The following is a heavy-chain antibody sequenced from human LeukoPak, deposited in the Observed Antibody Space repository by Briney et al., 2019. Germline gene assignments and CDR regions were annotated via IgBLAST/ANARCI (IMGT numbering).Heavy chain of an antibody. J-gene: IGHJ4*02. CDR2: IWYGGSDK. CDR1: GFTFSSYG. CDR3: ARFDILTGEEVYYFDY. Sequence: PGRSLRLSCAASGFTFSSYGMHWVRQAPGEGLEWVAVIWYGGSDKYYADSVKGRFTVSRDNSKNTLYLQMNSLRAEDTAVYYCARFDILTGEEVYYFDYWGQGTLVTVSS. D-gene: IGHD3-9*01. V-gene: IGHV3-33*08.